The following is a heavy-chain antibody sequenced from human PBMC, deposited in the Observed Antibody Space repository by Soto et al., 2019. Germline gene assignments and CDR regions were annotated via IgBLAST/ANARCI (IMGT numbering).Heavy chain of an antibody. V-gene: IGHV1-2*04. CDR3: AREARSGWTKAGYYYYYGRDV. CDR1: GYTFTGYY. J-gene: IGHJ6*02. CDR2: INPNSGGT. D-gene: IGHD6-19*01. Sequence: ASVKVSCKASGYTFTGYYMHWVRQAPGQGLEWMGWINPNSGGTNYAQKFQGWVTMTRDTSISTAYMELSRLRSDDTAVYYCAREARSGWTKAGYYYYYGRDVWHQGPTVTVSS.